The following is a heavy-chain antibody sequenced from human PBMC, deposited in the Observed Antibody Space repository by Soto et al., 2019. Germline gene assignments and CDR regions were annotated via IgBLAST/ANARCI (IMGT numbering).Heavy chain of an antibody. CDR1: GYTFTGYY. CDR2: INPNSGGT. J-gene: IGHJ1*01. Sequence: ASVKVSCKASGYTFTGYYMHWVRQAPGQGLEWMGWINPNSGGTNYAQKFQGWVTMTRDTSISTAYMELSWLRSDDTAVYYCARGALLSAPVAGRLEHWGQGTLVTVSS. V-gene: IGHV1-2*04. D-gene: IGHD6-19*01. CDR3: ARGALLSAPVAGRLEH.